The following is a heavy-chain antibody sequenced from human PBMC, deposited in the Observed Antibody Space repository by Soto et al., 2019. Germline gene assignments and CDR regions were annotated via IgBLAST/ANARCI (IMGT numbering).Heavy chain of an antibody. J-gene: IGHJ3*02. V-gene: IGHV4-4*02. CDR1: GGSISSSNW. CDR2: IYHSGSN. CDR3: ARFMTTVTNLAFDI. Sequence: QVQLQESGPGLVKPSGTLSLTCAVSGGSISSSNWWSWDRQPTGKGLEWIGEIYHSGSNNYNPSLKSRVTISVDKSKNQFSLKLSSVTASDTAVYYCARFMTTVTNLAFDICGQGTMVTVSS. D-gene: IGHD4-17*01.